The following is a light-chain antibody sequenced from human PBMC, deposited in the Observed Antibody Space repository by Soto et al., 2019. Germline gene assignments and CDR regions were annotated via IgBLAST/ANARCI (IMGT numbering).Light chain of an antibody. V-gene: IGLV2-14*01. Sequence: QSVLTQPASVSGSPGQSITISCTGTSSDVGGYNYFSWYQQHPGKAPKLMIYDVSNRPSGVSNRFSGSKSGNTASLTISGLQAEDESDYYCSSYTSSSPVVFGGGTKLTVL. CDR3: SSYTSSSPVV. CDR1: SSDVGGYNY. J-gene: IGLJ2*01. CDR2: DVS.